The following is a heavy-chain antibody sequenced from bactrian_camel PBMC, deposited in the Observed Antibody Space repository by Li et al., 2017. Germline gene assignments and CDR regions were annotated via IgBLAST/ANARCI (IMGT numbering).Heavy chain of an antibody. J-gene: IGHJ4*01. Sequence: HVQLVESGGGLVQSGGSLRLSCTAPGFTSNRCGMQWYRQAAGRQREWVSSLAADGSTYYADSVKGRFTISRDVAKNMLYLQMNSLKFEDTALYYCSSSGGARGPLEYWGHGTQVTVS. CDR1: GFTSNRCG. CDR2: LAADGST. D-gene: IGHD2*01. CDR3: SSSGGARGPLEY. V-gene: IGHV3S1*01.